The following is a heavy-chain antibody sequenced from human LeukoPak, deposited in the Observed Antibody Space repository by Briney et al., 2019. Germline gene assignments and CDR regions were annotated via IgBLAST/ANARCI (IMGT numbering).Heavy chain of an antibody. CDR1: GFTFSSYS. CDR3: ARDTSPTLYSNPGD. D-gene: IGHD4-11*01. CDR2: ISSSSSYI. J-gene: IGHJ4*02. V-gene: IGHV3-21*01. Sequence: PGGSLRLSCAASGFTFSSYSMNWVRQAPGKGLEWVSSISSSSSYIYYADSVKGRFTISRDNAKNSLYLQMNSLRAEDTAVYYCARDTSPTLYSNPGDWGQGTLVTVSS.